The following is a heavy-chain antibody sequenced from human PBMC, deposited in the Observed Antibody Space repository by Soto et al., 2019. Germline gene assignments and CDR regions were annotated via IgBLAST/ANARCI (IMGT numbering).Heavy chain of an antibody. CDR1: GYTFTSYG. CDR2: ISAYNGNT. D-gene: IGHD1-1*01. J-gene: IGHJ6*02. Sequence: QVQLVQSGAEVKKPGASVKVSCKASGYTFTSYGISWVRQAPGQGLEWMGWISAYNGNTNYAQKLQGRVTMTTDTSTSTAYMELRSLRSDDTALYYCARGGHWKAYYYYYGMDVWGQGTTVTVSS. V-gene: IGHV1-18*01. CDR3: ARGGHWKAYYYYYGMDV.